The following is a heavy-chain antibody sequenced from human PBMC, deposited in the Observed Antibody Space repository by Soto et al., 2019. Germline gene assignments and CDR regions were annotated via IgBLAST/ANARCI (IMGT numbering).Heavy chain of an antibody. CDR2: IYYSGST. D-gene: IGHD3-22*01. J-gene: IGHJ4*02. V-gene: IGHV4-31*03. Sequence: TSETLSLTCTVSGGSISSGGYYWSWIRQHPGKGLEWIGYIYYSGSTYYNPSLKSRVTISVDTSKNQFSLKLSSVTAADTAVYYCARDQSYYDSSGGIDYWGQGTLVTASS. CDR3: ARDQSYYDSSGGIDY. CDR1: GGSISSGGYY.